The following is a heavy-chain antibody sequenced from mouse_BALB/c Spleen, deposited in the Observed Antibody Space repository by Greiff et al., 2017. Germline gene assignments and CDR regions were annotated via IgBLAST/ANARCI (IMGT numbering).Heavy chain of an antibody. J-gene: IGHJ4*01. CDR3: ARKSLSLGNYYAMDY. CDR1: GFSLTSYG. D-gene: IGHD4-1*01. CDR2: IWSGGST. Sequence: QVHVKQSGPGLVQPSQSLSITCTVSGFSLTSYGVHWVRQSPGKGLEWLGVIWSGGSTDYNAAFISRLSISKDNSKSQVFFKMNSLQANDTAIYYCARKSLSLGNYYAMDYWGQGTSVTVSS. V-gene: IGHV2-2*02.